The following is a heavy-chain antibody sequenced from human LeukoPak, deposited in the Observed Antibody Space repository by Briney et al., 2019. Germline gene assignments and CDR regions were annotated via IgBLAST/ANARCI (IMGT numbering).Heavy chain of an antibody. CDR1: GGTFSSYA. J-gene: IGHJ6*02. Sequence: SVKVSCKASGGTFSSYAISWVRQAPGQGLEWMGRIIPIFGIANYAQKFQGRVTITADKSTSTAYMELSSLRSEDTAVYYCARDVETIFGGGGIDVWGQGTTVTVSS. CDR2: IIPIFGIA. CDR3: ARDVETIFGGGGIDV. D-gene: IGHD3-3*01. V-gene: IGHV1-69*04.